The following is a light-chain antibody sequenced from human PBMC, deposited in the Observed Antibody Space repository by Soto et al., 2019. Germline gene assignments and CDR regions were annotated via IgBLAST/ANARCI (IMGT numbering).Light chain of an antibody. CDR3: SSYKSSGTVI. Sequence: QSALTQPASVSGSPGQSITISCTGTSSDVGGYNYVSWYQQHQGKAPKLMIYDVSNRPSGVSNRFSGSKSGNTASLTISGLQAEDEADFYCSSYKSSGTVIFGGGTKVTVL. CDR2: DVS. CDR1: SSDVGGYNY. V-gene: IGLV2-14*01. J-gene: IGLJ2*01.